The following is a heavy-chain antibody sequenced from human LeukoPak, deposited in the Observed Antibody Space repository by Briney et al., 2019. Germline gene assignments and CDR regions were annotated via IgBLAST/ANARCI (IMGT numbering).Heavy chain of an antibody. CDR3: ASGTYGSGIRTDY. CDR1: GFTVSSNY. D-gene: IGHD3-10*01. Sequence: PGGSLRLSCAASGFTVSSNYMSWVRQAPGKGLEWVSVIYSGGSTYYADSVKGRFTISRDNSKNTLYLQMNSLRAEDTAVYNCASGTYGSGIRTDYWGQGTLVTVSS. CDR2: IYSGGST. V-gene: IGHV3-53*01. J-gene: IGHJ4*02.